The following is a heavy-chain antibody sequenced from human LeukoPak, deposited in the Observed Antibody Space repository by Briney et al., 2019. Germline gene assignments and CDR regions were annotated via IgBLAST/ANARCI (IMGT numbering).Heavy chain of an antibody. CDR3: ARGGIAARADY. J-gene: IGHJ4*02. V-gene: IGHV3-48*02. CDR2: IGIGSTTI. D-gene: IGHD6-6*01. CDR1: GFTFSSYI. Sequence: GGSLRLSCAASGFTFSSYIMNWVRQAPGKGLEWVSYIGIGSTTIYYADSVKGRFTISRDNAKNSLYLQMSSLRDEDTAVYYCARGGIAARADYWGQGTLVTVSS.